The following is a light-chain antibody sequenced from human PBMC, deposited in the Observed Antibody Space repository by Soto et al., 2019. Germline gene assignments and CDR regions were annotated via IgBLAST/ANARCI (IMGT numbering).Light chain of an antibody. CDR2: GAS. Sequence: EIVLTQSPGTLSVSPGERATLSCRASHSVSSSYLAWYQQKPGQAPRLLIYGASRRATGIPDRFSGSGSGTDFTLTISRLEPEDFAVYHCQQYGSSYTFGQGTKLEIK. J-gene: IGKJ2*01. CDR1: HSVSSSY. CDR3: QQYGSSYT. V-gene: IGKV3-20*01.